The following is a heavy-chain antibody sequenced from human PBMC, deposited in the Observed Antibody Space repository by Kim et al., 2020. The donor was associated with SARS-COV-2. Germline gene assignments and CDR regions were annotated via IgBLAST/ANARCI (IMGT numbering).Heavy chain of an antibody. Sequence: GGSLRLSCAASGFTFSSYAMSWVRQAPGKGLEWVSAISGSGGSTYYADSVKGRFTISRDNSKNTLYLQMNSLRAEDTAVYYCANPIAAAAPRVQDAFDIWGQGTMVTVSS. CDR1: GFTFSSYA. V-gene: IGHV3-23*01. D-gene: IGHD6-13*01. CDR3: ANPIAAAAPRVQDAFDI. CDR2: ISGSGGST. J-gene: IGHJ3*02.